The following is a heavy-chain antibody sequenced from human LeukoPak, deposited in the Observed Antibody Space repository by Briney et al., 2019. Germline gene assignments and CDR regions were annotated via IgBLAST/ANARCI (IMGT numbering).Heavy chain of an antibody. V-gene: IGHV3-23*01. D-gene: IGHD3-3*01. CDR1: GFTLSSYG. CDR2: ISGSGGST. Sequence: GGSLRLSCAASGFTLSSYGMSWVRQAPGKGLEWVSAISGSGGSTYYADSVKGRFTISRDNSKNTLYLQMNSLRAEDTAVYYCAKSRQSDYDFWSGQPLDYWGRGTLVTVSS. J-gene: IGHJ4*02. CDR3: AKSRQSDYDFWSGQPLDY.